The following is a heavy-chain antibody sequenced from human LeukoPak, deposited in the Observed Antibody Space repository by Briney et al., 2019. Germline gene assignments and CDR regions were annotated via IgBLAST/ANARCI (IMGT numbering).Heavy chain of an antibody. CDR1: GFTFSSYS. J-gene: IGHJ4*02. Sequence: GGSLRLSCAASGFTFSSYSMNWVRQAPGKGLEWVSYISSSSSTIYSADSVKGRFTISRDNAKNSLYLQMNSLRAEDTAVYYCARKEKGYSYGSDYWGQGTLVTVSS. CDR2: ISSSSSTI. V-gene: IGHV3-48*04. D-gene: IGHD5-18*01. CDR3: ARKEKGYSYGSDY.